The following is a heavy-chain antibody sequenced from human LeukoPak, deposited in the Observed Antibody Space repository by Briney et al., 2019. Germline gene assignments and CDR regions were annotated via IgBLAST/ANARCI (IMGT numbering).Heavy chain of an antibody. CDR3: TRLSSGSSPVDY. J-gene: IGHJ4*02. V-gene: IGHV3-73*01. CDR1: GFTFSGSA. D-gene: IGHD3-10*01. CDR2: IRSKANSYAT. Sequence: GGSLRLSCAASGFTFSGSAMHWVRQASGKGLEWVGRIRSKANSYATAYAASVKGRFTISRDDSKNTAYLQMNSLKTEDTAVYYCTRLSSGSSPVDYWGQGTLVTVSS.